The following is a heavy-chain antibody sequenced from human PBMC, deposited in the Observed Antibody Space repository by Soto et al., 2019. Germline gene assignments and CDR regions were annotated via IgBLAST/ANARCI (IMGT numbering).Heavy chain of an antibody. CDR1: GGSMTSGDYY. J-gene: IGHJ4*02. Sequence: QVQLQESGPGLVKPSQTLSLTCTVSGGSMTSGDYYWSWIRQPPGKGLEWIGYIFHSGHTYYNPSLKSRVSISVETSKNQFSLKLSSVTGADTAVYYCAREESSAWSIDYWGQGTLVTVSS. CDR3: AREESSAWSIDY. CDR2: IFHSGHT. V-gene: IGHV4-30-4*01. D-gene: IGHD3-22*01.